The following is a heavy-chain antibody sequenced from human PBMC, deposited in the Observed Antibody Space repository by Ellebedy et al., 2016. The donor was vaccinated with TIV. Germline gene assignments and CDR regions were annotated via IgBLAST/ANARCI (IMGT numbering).Heavy chain of an antibody. J-gene: IGHJ6*02. Sequence: PSETLSLTCTVSGDSISNGRFYWGWIRQTPGEGLEGIGSIHSSGKTYYSPSLESRATISGDTSRNQFSLKLNSVTAADTALYYCVIHRDMVATIPVFGFYFYGVDVWGQGTTVTVSS. CDR3: VIHRDMVATIPVFGFYFYGVDV. V-gene: IGHV4-39*01. D-gene: IGHD5-12*01. CDR2: IHSSGKT. CDR1: GDSISNGRFY.